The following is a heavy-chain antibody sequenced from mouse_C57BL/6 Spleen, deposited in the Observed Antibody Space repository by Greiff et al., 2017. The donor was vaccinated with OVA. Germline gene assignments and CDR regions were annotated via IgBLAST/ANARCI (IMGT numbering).Heavy chain of an antibody. D-gene: IGHD2-3*01. Sequence: VQLQQSGPELVKPGASVKISCKASGYTFTDYYMNWVKQSHGKSLEWIGDINPNNGGTSYNQKFKGKATLTVDKSSSTAYMELRSLTSEDSAVYYCARRRLLQAMDYWGQGTSGTVSS. CDR2: INPNNGGT. V-gene: IGHV1-26*01. J-gene: IGHJ4*01. CDR3: ARRRLLQAMDY. CDR1: GYTFTDYY.